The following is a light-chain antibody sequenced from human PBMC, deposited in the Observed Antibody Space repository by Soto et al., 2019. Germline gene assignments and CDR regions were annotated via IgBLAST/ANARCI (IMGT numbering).Light chain of an antibody. CDR2: EVS. CDR3: MQSTQLPPT. Sequence: DVVMTQTPLSLSVAPGQPASISCKSSQSLLHITGEPFLFWYLQKPGQSPQLLIYEVSTRVSGVPDRFSGSGSGTDFTLEISRVETDDVGIYYRMQSTQLPPTFGQGTRLGIE. CDR1: QSLLHITGEPF. V-gene: IGKV2D-29*02. J-gene: IGKJ5*01.